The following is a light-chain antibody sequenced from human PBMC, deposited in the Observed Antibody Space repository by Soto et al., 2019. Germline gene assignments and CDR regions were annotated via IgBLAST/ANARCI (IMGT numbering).Light chain of an antibody. J-gene: IGKJ5*01. CDR2: GAS. CDR1: QSVSSSY. V-gene: IGKV3-20*01. Sequence: EIVLTQSPGTLSLSPGERVTLSCRASQSVSSSYLAWYQQKPGQAPSLLIYGASSRATGIPDRFSGSGSGTDFTITISRLEPEDFAVYYCKQYGYLITFGQGTRMEIK. CDR3: KQYGYLIT.